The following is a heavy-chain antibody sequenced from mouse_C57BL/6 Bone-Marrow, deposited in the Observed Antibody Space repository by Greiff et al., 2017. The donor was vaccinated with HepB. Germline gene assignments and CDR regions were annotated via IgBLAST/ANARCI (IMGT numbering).Heavy chain of an antibody. J-gene: IGHJ3*01. CDR2: IYPGDGDT. Sequence: QVQLQQSGAELVKPGASVKISCKASGYAFSSYWMNWVKQRPGKGLEWIGQIYPGDGDTNYNGKFKGKATLTADKSSSTAYMQLSSLTSEDSAVYFCARGGVTTVEFAYWGQGTLVTVSA. V-gene: IGHV1-80*01. CDR1: GYAFSSYW. CDR3: ARGGVTTVEFAY. D-gene: IGHD1-1*01.